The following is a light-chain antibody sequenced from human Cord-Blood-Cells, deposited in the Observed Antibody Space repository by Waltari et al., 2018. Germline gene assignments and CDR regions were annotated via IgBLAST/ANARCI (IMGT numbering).Light chain of an antibody. Sequence: DIQLTQSPPSLSASVGDRVTITCRASQSISSYLNWYQPKPGKAPKLLIYAASSLQSGVPSRFSGSGSGTDFTLTISSLQPEDFATYYCQQSYSTPPTFGQGTKVEIK. V-gene: IGKV1-39*01. CDR2: AAS. CDR3: QQSYSTPPT. J-gene: IGKJ1*01. CDR1: QSISSY.